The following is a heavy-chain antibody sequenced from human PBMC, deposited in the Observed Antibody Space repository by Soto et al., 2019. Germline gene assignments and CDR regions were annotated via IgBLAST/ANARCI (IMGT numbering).Heavy chain of an antibody. V-gene: IGHV3-23*01. D-gene: IGHD3-9*01. CDR1: GFTFSNYA. Sequence: EVQLLESGGGLVQPGGSLRLSCAASGFTFSNYAMSWVRQAPGKGLEWVSAVSGTGGSTNYADSVKGRFTISRDNSKNALYLQMNSLRAEDTAVYYCAKGSILAGYFFGGQGTLVTVSS. J-gene: IGHJ4*02. CDR2: VSGTGGST. CDR3: AKGSILAGYFF.